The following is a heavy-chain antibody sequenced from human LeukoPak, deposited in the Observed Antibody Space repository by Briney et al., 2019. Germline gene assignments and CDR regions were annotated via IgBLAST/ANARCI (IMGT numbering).Heavy chain of an antibody. J-gene: IGHJ4*02. V-gene: IGHV3-21*01. CDR1: GFTFSTYT. CDR3: ASWAATIRNFDY. CDR2: ISTSSSYI. Sequence: GGSLRLSCAASGFTFSTYTMSWVRQAPGKGLEWVSSISTSSSYIYYADSVKGRFTISRDNAKNSLYLQMNSLRAEDTAMYYCASWAATIRNFDYWGQGTLVTVSS. D-gene: IGHD5-12*01.